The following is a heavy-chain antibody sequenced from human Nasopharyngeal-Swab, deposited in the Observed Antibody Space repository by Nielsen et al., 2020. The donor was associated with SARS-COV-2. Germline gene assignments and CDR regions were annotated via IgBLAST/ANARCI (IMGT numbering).Heavy chain of an antibody. J-gene: IGHJ6*03. D-gene: IGHD5-12*01. CDR1: GGTFSSYA. Sequence: SVKVSCKASGGTFSSYAISWVRQAPGQGLEWMGGIIPIFGTANHAQKFQGRVTITADKSTSTAYMELSSLRSEDTAVYYCAREESIRGYSGYDPYYMDVWGKGTTVTVSS. CDR3: AREESIRGYSGYDPYYMDV. CDR2: IIPIFGTA. V-gene: IGHV1-69*06.